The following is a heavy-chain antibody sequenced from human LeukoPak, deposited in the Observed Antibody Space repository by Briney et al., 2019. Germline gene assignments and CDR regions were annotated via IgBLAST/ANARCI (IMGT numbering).Heavy chain of an antibody. CDR3: ARNYYYDSSGTEGNYFDY. D-gene: IGHD3-22*01. J-gene: IGHJ4*02. V-gene: IGHV1-2*02. CDR1: GYTFTGYY. Sequence: GASVKVSCKASGYTFTGYYMHWVRQAPGQVLEWMGWINPNSGGTNYAQKFQGRVTMTRDTSISTAYMELSRLRSDDTAVYYCARNYYYDSSGTEGNYFDYWGQGTLVTVSS. CDR2: INPNSGGT.